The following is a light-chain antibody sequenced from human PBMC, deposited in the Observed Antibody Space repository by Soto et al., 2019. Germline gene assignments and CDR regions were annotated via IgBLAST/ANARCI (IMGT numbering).Light chain of an antibody. Sequence: QSALTQPASVSGSPGQSITISCTGTSSDVGGYNFVSWYQQHPGKVPKVMIYDVTNRPSGVSTRFSGSKSGNTASLTISGLQAEDKADYYCSSYTSSSSLYVFGTGTKVTVL. CDR2: DVT. CDR1: SSDVGGYNF. CDR3: SSYTSSSSLYV. V-gene: IGLV2-14*03. J-gene: IGLJ1*01.